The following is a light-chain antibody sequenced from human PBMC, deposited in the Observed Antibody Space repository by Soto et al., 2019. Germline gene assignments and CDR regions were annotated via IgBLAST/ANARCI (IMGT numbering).Light chain of an antibody. CDR2: DAS. Sequence: DIQMTQSPSSLSASVGDRVTITCQASQDISNCLNWYQQKPGKAPKLLIYDASTLEAGVPSRFSGSRSATDFTLTISSLQARDIATYYCQQYNQYPLTFGGGTKVDIK. CDR1: QDISNC. CDR3: QQYNQYPLT. J-gene: IGKJ4*01. V-gene: IGKV1-33*01.